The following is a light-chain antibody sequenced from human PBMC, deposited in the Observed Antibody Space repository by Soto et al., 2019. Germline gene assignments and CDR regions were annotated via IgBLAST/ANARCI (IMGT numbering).Light chain of an antibody. Sequence: QSVLTQPASVSGSPGQSITISCTGTSSDVGGYNYVSWYQQHPGKAPKLMIYDVSNRPSGVSNRFSGSKSGNTASLTISGLQAEDXADYYCSSYTSSSTLYVFGTGTKVTVL. CDR2: DVS. CDR1: SSDVGGYNY. J-gene: IGLJ1*01. CDR3: SSYTSSSTLYV. V-gene: IGLV2-14*01.